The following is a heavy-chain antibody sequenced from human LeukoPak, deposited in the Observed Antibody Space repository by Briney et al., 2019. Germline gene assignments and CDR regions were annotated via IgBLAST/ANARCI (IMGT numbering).Heavy chain of an antibody. V-gene: IGHV4-4*02. Sequence: SGTLSLTCAVSGGSITTTNWWSWVRQPPGKGLEWIGEVHLSGATNYNLSLESRVSMSIDKSKNHLSLEVTSVTAAGTAIYYCTRESGAFSPFGFWGQGTLVTVSS. CDR1: GGSITTTNW. J-gene: IGHJ4*02. D-gene: IGHD1-26*01. CDR2: VHLSGAT. CDR3: TRESGAFSPFGF.